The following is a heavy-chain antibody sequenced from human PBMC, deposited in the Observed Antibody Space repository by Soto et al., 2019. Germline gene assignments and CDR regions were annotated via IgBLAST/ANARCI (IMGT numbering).Heavy chain of an antibody. Sequence: QVQLVQSGGEVKKPGAAVKVSCRPSGYSFNTFGISWVRQAPGQGLEWMGWLNTDNGNTKYAQNLQGRVTMTTDTSTNTAYMELRSLKSDDTAVYYCAREYCDDGNCYGVYYWGQGTLVTVSS. J-gene: IGHJ4*02. CDR1: GYSFNTFG. CDR3: AREYCDDGNCYGVYY. D-gene: IGHD2-15*01. V-gene: IGHV1-18*01. CDR2: LNTDNGNT.